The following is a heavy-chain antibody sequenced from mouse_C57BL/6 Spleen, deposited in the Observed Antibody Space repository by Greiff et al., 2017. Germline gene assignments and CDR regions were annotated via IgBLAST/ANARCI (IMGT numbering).Heavy chain of an antibody. CDR3: TRYTDAGYFDV. J-gene: IGHJ1*03. V-gene: IGHV1-15*01. CDR2: IDPETGGT. D-gene: IGHD1-1*01. Sequence: QVQLQQSGAELVRPGASVTLSCKASGYTFTDYEMHWVKQTPVHGLAWIGAIDPETGGTAYNQKFKGKAILTADKSYSTAYMELRSLTSEDSAVYYWTRYTDAGYFDVWGTGTTVTVSS. CDR1: GYTFTDYE.